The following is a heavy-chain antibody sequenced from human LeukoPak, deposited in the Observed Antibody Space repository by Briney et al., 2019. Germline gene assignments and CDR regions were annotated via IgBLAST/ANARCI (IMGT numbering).Heavy chain of an antibody. CDR2: IYYSGTT. D-gene: IGHD3-10*01. Sequence: SETLSLTCTVSGGSISSSNYYWGWLRQPPGKGLEWIGTIYYSGTTYYNPLLESRVHISEDMSKNKSSLTLRSVTAADTAVYYCARQISDYYYYYMGVWGKGTTVTVSS. CDR1: GGSISSSNYY. J-gene: IGHJ6*03. V-gene: IGHV4-39*01. CDR3: ARQISDYYYYYMGV.